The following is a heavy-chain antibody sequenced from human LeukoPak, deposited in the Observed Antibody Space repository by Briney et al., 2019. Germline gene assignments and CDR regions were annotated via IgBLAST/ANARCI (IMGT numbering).Heavy chain of an antibody. V-gene: IGHV1-69*05. D-gene: IGHD2-15*01. CDR1: GGTFSSYA. Sequence: SVKVSCKASGGTFSSYAISWVRQAPGQGLEWMGRIIPIFGTANYAQKLQGRVTITTDESTSTAYMELSSLRSEDTAVYYCARAKAVAAQPGEFDYWGQGTLVTVSS. J-gene: IGHJ4*02. CDR3: ARAKAVAAQPGEFDY. CDR2: IIPIFGTA.